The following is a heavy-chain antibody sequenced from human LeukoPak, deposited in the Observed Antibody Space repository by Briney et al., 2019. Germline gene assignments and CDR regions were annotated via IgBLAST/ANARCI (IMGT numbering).Heavy chain of an antibody. V-gene: IGHV4-59*08. Sequence: SETLSLPCIVPGGSISSYYWSWIRQPPGKGLEWIGYIYYTGSTNYNPSLKSRVTISVDPSKNQLSLKLRSVTAADTAVYYCARQDSGTYLNPLDIWGQATVVTVSS. CDR1: GGSISSYY. D-gene: IGHD1-26*01. CDR3: ARQDSGTYLNPLDI. CDR2: IYYTGST. J-gene: IGHJ3*02.